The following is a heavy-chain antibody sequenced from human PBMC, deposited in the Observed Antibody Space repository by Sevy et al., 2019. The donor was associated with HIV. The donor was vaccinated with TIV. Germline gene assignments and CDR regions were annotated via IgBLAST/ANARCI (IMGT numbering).Heavy chain of an antibody. J-gene: IGHJ4*02. CDR1: GFTFSNAW. D-gene: IGHD3-22*01. V-gene: IGHV3-15*01. CDR3: TTDPGYYDSSGYYYCYFDY. CDR2: IKSKTDGGTT. Sequence: GGSLRLSCAASGFTFSNAWMSWVRQAPGKGLEWVGRIKSKTDGGTTDYAAPVKGRFTISRDDSKNTLYLQMNSLKTEDTAVYYCTTDPGYYDSSGYYYCYFDYWGQGTLVTVSS.